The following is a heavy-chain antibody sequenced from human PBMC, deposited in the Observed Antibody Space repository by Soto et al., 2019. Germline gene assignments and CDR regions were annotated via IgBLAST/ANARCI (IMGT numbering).Heavy chain of an antibody. CDR3: AKLENYDILTGYIDY. Sequence: GGSLRFSCAASGFTFSSYGMHWVRQAPGKGLEWVAVISYDGSNKYYADSVKGRFTISRDNSKNTLYLQMNSLRAEDTAVYYCAKLENYDILTGYIDYWGQGTLVTVSS. CDR1: GFTFSSYG. CDR2: ISYDGSNK. V-gene: IGHV3-30*18. D-gene: IGHD3-9*01. J-gene: IGHJ4*02.